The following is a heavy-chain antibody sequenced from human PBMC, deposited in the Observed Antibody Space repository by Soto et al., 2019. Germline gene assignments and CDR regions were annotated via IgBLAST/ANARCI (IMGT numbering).Heavy chain of an antibody. CDR3: ARQYCSGGSCYSVGYYYFDY. CDR1: GGSFSGYY. J-gene: IGHJ4*02. Sequence: QVQLQQWGAGLLKPSETLSLTCAVYGGSFSGYYWSWIRQPPGKGLEWIGEINHSGSTNYNPSLKSRVTISVDTSKNQFSLKLSSVTAADTAVYYCARQYCSGGSCYSVGYYYFDYWGQGTLVTVSS. D-gene: IGHD2-15*01. CDR2: INHSGST. V-gene: IGHV4-34*01.